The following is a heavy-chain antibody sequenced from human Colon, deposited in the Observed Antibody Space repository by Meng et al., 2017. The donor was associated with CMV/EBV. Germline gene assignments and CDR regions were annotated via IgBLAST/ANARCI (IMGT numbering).Heavy chain of an antibody. D-gene: IGHD3-16*01. CDR2: ISSSSSYI. J-gene: IGHJ5*02. Sequence: GGSLRLSCAASGFTFSSYTTNWVRQAPAKGLEWVSSISSSSSYIYYADSVKGRFTISRDNAKNSLYLQMNSLRDEDTAVYYCARGGDRAELRRYNWFDPWGQGTLVTVSS. CDR3: ARGGDRAELRRYNWFDP. V-gene: IGHV3-21*01. CDR1: GFTFSSYT.